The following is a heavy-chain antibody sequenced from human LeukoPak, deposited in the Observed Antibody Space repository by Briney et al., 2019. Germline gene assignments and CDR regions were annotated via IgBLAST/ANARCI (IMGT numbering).Heavy chain of an antibody. CDR3: ARAMTTLNDY. CDR1: GYTFIDYY. Sequence: ASVKVSCKASGYTFIDYYMHWVRQAPGQGLEWMGWISPNSGGTNYAQKFQGRVTMTRDTSITTAYMELSGLRSDDTAVYYCARAMTTLNDYWGQGTLVTVSS. J-gene: IGHJ4*02. CDR2: ISPNSGGT. V-gene: IGHV1-2*02. D-gene: IGHD4-11*01.